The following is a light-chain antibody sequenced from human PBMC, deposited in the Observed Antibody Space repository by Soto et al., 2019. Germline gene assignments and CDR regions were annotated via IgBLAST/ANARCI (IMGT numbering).Light chain of an antibody. J-gene: IGLJ1*01. V-gene: IGLV2-14*03. CDR1: RTDVDGHDY. Sequence: SALTQPASVSGSPGQSITISCTGARTDVDGHDYVSWYQQHPGQAPKLMIFGVHNRPSGVSSRFSGSKSGDTASLTISGLQAEDDGDYYCSSYTASAPFYVFGTGTKVTVL. CDR2: GVH. CDR3: SSYTASAPFYV.